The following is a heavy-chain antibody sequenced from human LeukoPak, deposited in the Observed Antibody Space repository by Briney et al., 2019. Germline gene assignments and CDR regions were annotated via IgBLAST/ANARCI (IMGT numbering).Heavy chain of an antibody. Sequence: KPSETLSLTCTVSGGSISSYYWSWIRQPAGKGLEWIGRIYTSGSTNYNPSLKSRVTISVDTSKNQFSLRLSSVTAADTAVYYCASDQYSYGYGAFDIWGQGTMVTVSS. J-gene: IGHJ3*02. CDR2: IYTSGST. D-gene: IGHD5-18*01. V-gene: IGHV4-4*07. CDR1: GGSISSYY. CDR3: ASDQYSYGYGAFDI.